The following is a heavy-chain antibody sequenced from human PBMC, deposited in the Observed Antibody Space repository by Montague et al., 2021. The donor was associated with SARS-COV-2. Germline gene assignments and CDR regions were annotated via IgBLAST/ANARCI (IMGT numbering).Heavy chain of an antibody. Sequence: SLRLSCAASGFSFSSYALHWVRQAPGKGLEWVAVISYDGSTKYYADSVKGRFTTSRDNSKNTLYLQMNSLSAEDTAVYYCARVLGWYYGMDVWGQGTTVTVSS. CDR3: ARVLGWYYGMDV. V-gene: IGHV3-30-3*01. J-gene: IGHJ6*02. CDR1: GFSFSSYA. D-gene: IGHD2-15*01. CDR2: ISYDGSTK.